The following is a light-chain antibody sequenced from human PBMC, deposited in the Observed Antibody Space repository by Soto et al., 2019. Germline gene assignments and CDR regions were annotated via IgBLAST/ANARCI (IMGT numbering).Light chain of an antibody. CDR1: SSDVGGYNY. CDR2: EVS. Sequence: QSVLTQPASVSGSPGQSITISCTRTSSDVGGYNYVSWYQQHPGKAPKLMIYEVSNRPSGVSNRFSGSKSGNTACLTISGLQAEDEADYYCSSYTSSSTLVVFGGGTKLTVL. CDR3: SSYTSSSTLVV. J-gene: IGLJ2*01. V-gene: IGLV2-14*01.